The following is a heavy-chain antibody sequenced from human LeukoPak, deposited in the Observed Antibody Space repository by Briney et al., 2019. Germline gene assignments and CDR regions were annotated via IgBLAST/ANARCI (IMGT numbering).Heavy chain of an antibody. CDR2: IKQDGSDK. Sequence: GGSLRLSCAASGFAFSSYWMSWVRQAPGKGLEWVANIKQDGSDKYYVDSVKGRFTIYRDNAKNSLYLQMNSLRAEDTAVYYCARSLGYCSAGSCFPFDYWGQGTLVTVSS. D-gene: IGHD2-15*01. J-gene: IGHJ4*02. CDR3: ARSLGYCSAGSCFPFDY. CDR1: GFAFSSYW. V-gene: IGHV3-7*05.